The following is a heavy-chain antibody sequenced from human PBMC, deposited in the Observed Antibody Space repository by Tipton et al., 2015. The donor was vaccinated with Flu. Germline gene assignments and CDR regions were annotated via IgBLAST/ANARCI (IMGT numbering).Heavy chain of an antibody. V-gene: IGHV4-38-2*01. CDR3: ARRDFSNYVSEPKNWLDP. CDR1: GEALGSSYY. CDR2: NHTSAGT. J-gene: IGHJ5*02. Sequence: GEALGSSYYWAWIRQPPGRGLEGIGNNHTSAGTYYNTSLKSRVNISVDRSKNQFTLRLASVTAADTAVYFCARRDFSNYVSEPKNWLDPWGQGPLVTVSS. D-gene: IGHD4-11*01.